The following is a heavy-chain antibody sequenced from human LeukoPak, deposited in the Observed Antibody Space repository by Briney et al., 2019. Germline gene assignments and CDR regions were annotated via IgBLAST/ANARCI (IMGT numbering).Heavy chain of an antibody. D-gene: IGHD3-22*01. CDR1: GFTFSSYS. CDR2: ISGSGGST. Sequence: GGSLRLSCAASGFTFSSYSMNWVRQAPGKGLEWVSAISGSGGSTYYADSVKGRFTISRDNSKNTLYLQMNSLRAEDTAVYYCAKEADYYDSSGYYYVDYFDYWGQGTLVTVSS. CDR3: AKEADYYDSSGYYYVDYFDY. V-gene: IGHV3-23*01. J-gene: IGHJ4*02.